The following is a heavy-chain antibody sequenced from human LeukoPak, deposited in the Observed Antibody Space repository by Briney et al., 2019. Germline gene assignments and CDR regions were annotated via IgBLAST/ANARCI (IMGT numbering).Heavy chain of an antibody. J-gene: IGHJ3*02. Sequence: PSETLSLSCTVSGGSISSSSYYWGWIRQPPGKGLEWIGSIYYSGSTYYNPSLKSRVTISVDTSKNQFSLKLSSVTAADTAVYYCARVRDVVVVAARAHYYDSSGRDAFDIWGQGTMVTVSS. V-gene: IGHV4-39*07. CDR2: IYYSGST. CDR3: ARVRDVVVVAARAHYYDSSGRDAFDI. CDR1: GGSISSSSYY. D-gene: IGHD2-15*01.